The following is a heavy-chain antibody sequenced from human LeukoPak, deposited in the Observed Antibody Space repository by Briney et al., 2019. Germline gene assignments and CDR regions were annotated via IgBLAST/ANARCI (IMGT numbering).Heavy chain of an antibody. Sequence: SETLSLTCAVSGGSIRNSSFYWGWIRQPPGKGLEWIGSIYYSGSTYYNPSLKSRVTISVDTSKNQFSLKLSSVTAADTAVYYCARHSIIAVAGRKTYNWFDPWGQGTLVTVSS. V-gene: IGHV4-39*01. J-gene: IGHJ5*02. CDR2: IYYSGST. CDR1: GGSIRNSSFY. D-gene: IGHD6-19*01. CDR3: ARHSIIAVAGRKTYNWFDP.